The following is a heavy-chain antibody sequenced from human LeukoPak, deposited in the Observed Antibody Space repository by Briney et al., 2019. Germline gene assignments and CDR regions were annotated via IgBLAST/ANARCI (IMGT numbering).Heavy chain of an antibody. D-gene: IGHD5-24*01. V-gene: IGHV4-59*08. CDR1: GDSVTSNF. CDR2: VFHSGTT. J-gene: IGHJ3*01. Sequence: SETLSLTCNVSGDSVTSNFRSWIRQTPGKGLEWIGYVFHSGTTNYSPSLKSRVTISLDTSKKKFYLRLASVTAADTAVYYCARRMATVTDAFDVWGRGTMVSVSS. CDR3: ARRMATVTDAFDV.